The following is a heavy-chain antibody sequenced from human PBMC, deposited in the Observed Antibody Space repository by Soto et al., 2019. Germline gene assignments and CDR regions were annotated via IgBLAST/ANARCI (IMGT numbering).Heavy chain of an antibody. V-gene: IGHV1-18*01. J-gene: IGHJ4*02. CDR2: ISVYNYNT. D-gene: IGHD3-10*01. Sequence: QVQLVQSGAEVKKPGASVKVSCKTSGYTFSNYGIAWVRQAPGQGLEWMGWISVYNYNTNYAQKLQGRVTMTRDIXTXIAYMERRSLISDDTAVYYCARGGGYYGSGTYPFDYWGQGTLVTVSS. CDR1: GYTFSNYG. CDR3: ARGGGYYGSGTYPFDY.